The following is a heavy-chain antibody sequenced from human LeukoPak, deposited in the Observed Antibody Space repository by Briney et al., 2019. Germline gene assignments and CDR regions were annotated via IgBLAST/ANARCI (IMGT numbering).Heavy chain of an antibody. CDR2: INPSGGST. CDR3: ARGRQLWQPDF. CDR1: GYTFTSRY. V-gene: IGHV1-46*01. Sequence: ASVKVSCKASGYTFTSRYMHWVRQAPGQGLEWMGIINPSGGSTTYTQKFQGRVTMTRDMSTSTVYMDLSSLTSEDTAVYYCARGRQLWQPDFWGQGTLVTVSS. J-gene: IGHJ4*02. D-gene: IGHD5-18*01.